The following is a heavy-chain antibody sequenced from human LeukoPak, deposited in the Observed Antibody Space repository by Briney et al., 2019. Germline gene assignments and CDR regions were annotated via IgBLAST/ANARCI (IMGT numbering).Heavy chain of an antibody. CDR2: INPSGGST. CDR3: ARDWNPLSYDSSGYYYAT. CDR1: GYTFTSYY. V-gene: IGHV1-46*01. D-gene: IGHD3-22*01. Sequence: GASVKASCKASGYTFTSYYMHWVRQAPGQGLEWMGIINPSGGSTSYAQKFQGRVTMTRDMSTSTVYMELSSLRSEDTAVYYCARDWNPLSYDSSGYYYATWGQGTLVTVSS. J-gene: IGHJ4*02.